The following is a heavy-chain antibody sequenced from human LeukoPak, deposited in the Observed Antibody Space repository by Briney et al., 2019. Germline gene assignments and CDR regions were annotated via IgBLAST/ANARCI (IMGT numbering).Heavy chain of an antibody. CDR2: ISSNGRYT. J-gene: IGHJ4*02. CDR3: ARGVGNYGYDYFDS. Sequence: GGSLRLSCAASGLTFSTYILHWVRQAPGKGLEYVSTISSNGRYTYYAGSVRGRFTISRDNSKNTLYLQMGSLRAEDMAVYYCARGVGNYGYDYFDSWGRGALVTVSS. CDR1: GLTFSTYI. D-gene: IGHD5-12*01. V-gene: IGHV3-64*02.